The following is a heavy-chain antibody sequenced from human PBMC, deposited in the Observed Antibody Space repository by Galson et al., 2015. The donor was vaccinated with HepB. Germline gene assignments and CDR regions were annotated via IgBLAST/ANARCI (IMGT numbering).Heavy chain of an antibody. V-gene: IGHV1-18*01. Sequence: SVKVSCKASGYTFSSYSITWVRQAPGQGLEWMGWISAYDGHTNYAQKVQGRVTMTTDTSTTTAYMELRSLRSDDTAVYYCARGALVAVVGATQNNWFDPWGQGTLVTVSS. CDR2: ISAYDGHT. CDR1: GYTFSSYS. CDR3: ARGALVAVVGATQNNWFDP. J-gene: IGHJ5*02. D-gene: IGHD2-15*01.